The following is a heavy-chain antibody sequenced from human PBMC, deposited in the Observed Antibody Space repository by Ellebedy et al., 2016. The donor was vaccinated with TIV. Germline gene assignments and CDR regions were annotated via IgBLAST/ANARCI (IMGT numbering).Heavy chain of an antibody. CDR2: IYYSGST. V-gene: IGHV4-39*01. Sequence: SETLSLTXTVSGGSISSSSYYWGWIRQPPGKGLEWIGSIYYSGSTYYNPSLKSRVTISVDTSKNQFSLKLSSVTAADTAVYYCARGTRDEMATTPLFDYWGQGTLVTVSS. CDR1: GGSISSSSYY. D-gene: IGHD5-24*01. J-gene: IGHJ4*02. CDR3: ARGTRDEMATTPLFDY.